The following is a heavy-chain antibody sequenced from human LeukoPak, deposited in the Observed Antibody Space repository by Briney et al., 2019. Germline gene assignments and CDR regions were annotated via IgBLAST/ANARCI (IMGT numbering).Heavy chain of an antibody. Sequence: PSETLSLTCTVSDDSISRGGYYWSWIRQHPGKGLEWIGYLHYSGSTFYSPSLKSRLIISRDTSRNQFSLTLRSVTAADTAVYYCARGDSDYGDGGLDYWGQGTLVIVSS. V-gene: IGHV4-31*03. J-gene: IGHJ4*02. CDR3: ARGDSDYGDGGLDY. D-gene: IGHD4-17*01. CDR2: LHYSGST. CDR1: DDSISRGGYY.